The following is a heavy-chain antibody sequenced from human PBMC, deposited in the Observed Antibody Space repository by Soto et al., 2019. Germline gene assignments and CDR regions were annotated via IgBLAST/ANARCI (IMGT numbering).Heavy chain of an antibody. CDR2: IIPIFGTA. Sequence: SVKVSCKASGGTFSSYAISWVRQAPGQGLEWMGGIIPIFGTANYAQKFQGRVTITADESTSTAYMELSSLRSEDTAVYYCAREVGTTTQYYYYYGMDVWGQGTTVTVSS. CDR3: AREVGTTTQYYYYYGMDV. V-gene: IGHV1-69*13. J-gene: IGHJ6*02. D-gene: IGHD1-1*01. CDR1: GGTFSSYA.